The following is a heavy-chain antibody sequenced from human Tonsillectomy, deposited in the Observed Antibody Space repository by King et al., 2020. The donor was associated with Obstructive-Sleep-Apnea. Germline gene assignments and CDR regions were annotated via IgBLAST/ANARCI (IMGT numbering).Heavy chain of an antibody. CDR3: ARDDYGDNSRYFDY. CDR2: IYYSGST. J-gene: IGHJ4*02. Sequence: LQLQESGPGLVKPSETLSLTCTVSGGSISSSIYSWGWIRQPPGKGLEWIWSIYYSGSTYYNPSLKSRVTISLDTSKNQFSLKLSSVTAADTAVYYRARDDYGDNSRYFDYWGQGSLVTVSS. V-gene: IGHV4-39*07. D-gene: IGHD4-23*01. CDR1: GGSISSSIYS.